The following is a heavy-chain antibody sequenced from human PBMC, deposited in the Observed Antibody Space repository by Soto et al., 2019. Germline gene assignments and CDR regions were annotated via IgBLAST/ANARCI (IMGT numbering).Heavy chain of an antibody. CDR1: GGSISSGGYS. CDR2: IYHSGST. D-gene: IGHD3-3*01. V-gene: IGHV4-30-2*01. Sequence: SETLSLTCAVSGGSISSGGYSWSWIRQPPGKGLEWIGYIYHSGSTYYNPSLKSRVIISVDRSKNQFSLKLSSVTAADTAVYYCARQGIAIFGPTPFDYWGQGTLVTVSS. CDR3: ARQGIAIFGPTPFDY. J-gene: IGHJ4*02.